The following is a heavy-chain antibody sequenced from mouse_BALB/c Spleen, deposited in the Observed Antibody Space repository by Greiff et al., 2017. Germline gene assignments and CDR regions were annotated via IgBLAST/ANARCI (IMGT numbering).Heavy chain of an antibody. CDR1: GYTFTSYY. CDR3: TRDGNYAMDY. J-gene: IGHJ4*01. CDR2: INPSNGGT. D-gene: IGHD2-1*01. V-gene: IGHV1S81*02. Sequence: VKLQESGAELVKPGASVKLSCKASGYTFTSYYMYWVKQRPGQGLEWIGEINPSNGGTNFNEKFKSKATLTVDKSSSTAYMQLSSLTSEDSAVYYCTRDGNYAMDYWGQGTSVTVSS.